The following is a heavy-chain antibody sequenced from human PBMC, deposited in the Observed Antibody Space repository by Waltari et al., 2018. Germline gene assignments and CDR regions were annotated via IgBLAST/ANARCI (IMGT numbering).Heavy chain of an antibody. CDR1: GFNFGAHA. V-gene: IGHV3-23*04. CDR3: TKRYCDPDRCYGLDY. D-gene: IGHD2-15*01. Sequence: EVQLVESGGGLVQPGGSLRLSCVASGFNFGAHAMGWARQAAGKGLEWVSAINHDGIVTYDADSVKGRFIISRDKSRNTLNLQMDSLRAEDTALYYCTKRYCDPDRCYGLDYWGQGTLVTVSS. J-gene: IGHJ4*02. CDR2: INHDGIVT.